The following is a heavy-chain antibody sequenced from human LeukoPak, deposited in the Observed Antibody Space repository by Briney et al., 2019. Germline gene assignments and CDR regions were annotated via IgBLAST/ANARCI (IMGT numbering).Heavy chain of an antibody. CDR1: GFTFSSYA. D-gene: IGHD1-26*01. CDR2: ISGSGGST. CDR3: AKMPEGIVGANYYFDY. Sequence: QPGGSLRLSCAASGFTFSSYAMSWVRQAPGKGLEWVSAISGSGGSTYYADSVKGRFTISRDNSKNTLYLQMNSLRAEDTAVHYCAKMPEGIVGANYYFDYWGQGTLVTVSS. V-gene: IGHV3-23*01. J-gene: IGHJ4*02.